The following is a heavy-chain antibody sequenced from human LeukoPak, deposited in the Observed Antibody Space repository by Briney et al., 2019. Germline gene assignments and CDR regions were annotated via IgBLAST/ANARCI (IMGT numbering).Heavy chain of an antibody. CDR1: GGSISTSSYC. V-gene: IGHV4-39*07. J-gene: IGHJ5*02. CDR3: ARASFMITFGGAIVGYNWFDP. CDR2: INHSGST. Sequence: SETLSLTCTVSGGSISTSSYCWGWIRQPPGKGLEWIGEINHSGSTNYNPSLKSRVTISVDTSKNQFSLKLSSVTAADTAVYYCARASFMITFGGAIVGYNWFDPWGQGTLVTVSS. D-gene: IGHD3-16*02.